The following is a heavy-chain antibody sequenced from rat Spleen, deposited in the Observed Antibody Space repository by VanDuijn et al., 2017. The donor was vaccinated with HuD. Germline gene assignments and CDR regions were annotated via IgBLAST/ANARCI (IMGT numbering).Heavy chain of an antibody. CDR1: GFSLTSYH. V-gene: IGHV2-43*01. J-gene: IGHJ3*01. D-gene: IGHD1-10*01. CDR2: IWSGGST. CDR3: TREGYNNWGAFAY. Sequence: QVELKESGPGLVQPSQTLSLTCTVSGFSLTSYHVSWVRQPPGKGLEWMGVIWSGGSTAYNSLLKSRLSITRDISESQVFLEMNSLQTEDTATYFCTREGYNNWGAFAYWGQGTLVTVSS.